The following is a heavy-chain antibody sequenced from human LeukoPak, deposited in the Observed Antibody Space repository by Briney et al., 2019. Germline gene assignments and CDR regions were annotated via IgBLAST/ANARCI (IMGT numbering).Heavy chain of an antibody. CDR3: ARKTRGAFAP. V-gene: IGHV3-48*03. CDR2: IANSGGTI. Sequence: GGSLRLSCVASGFTLSSYQMQWVRQAPGKGLEWVSYIANSGGTIFYADSVKGRFTISRDYAKNSLYLQMNTLRVEDTAIYCCARKTRGAFAPWGQGTLVTVSS. CDR1: GFTLSSYQ. D-gene: IGHD4/OR15-4a*01. J-gene: IGHJ5*02.